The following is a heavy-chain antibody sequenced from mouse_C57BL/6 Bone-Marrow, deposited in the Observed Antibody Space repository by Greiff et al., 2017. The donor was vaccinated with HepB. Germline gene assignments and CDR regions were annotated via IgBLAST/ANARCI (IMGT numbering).Heavy chain of an antibody. V-gene: IGHV1-85*01. CDR1: GYTFTSYD. CDR3: ARLFFTTVVATRD. CDR2: IYPRDGST. J-gene: IGHJ2*01. D-gene: IGHD1-1*01. Sequence: QVQLQQSGPELVKPGASVKLSCKASGYTFTSYDINWVKQRLGQGLEWIGWIYPRDGSTKYNEKFKSKATLTVDKPSSTAYMQLSSLTSEDSAVYYCARLFFTTVVATRDWGQGTTLTVSS.